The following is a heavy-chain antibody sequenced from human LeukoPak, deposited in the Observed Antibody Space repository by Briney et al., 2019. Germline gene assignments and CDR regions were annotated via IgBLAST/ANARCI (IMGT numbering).Heavy chain of an antibody. CDR3: ARVEEGYGSGRRENYYYYYMDV. V-gene: IGHV4-59*01. Sequence: SETLSLTCTVSGGSISSYYWSWIRHPPGKGLEWIDIYYSGSTNYNPSLKSRVTISVDTSKNQFSLKLSSVTAADTAVYYCARVEEGYGSGRRENYYYYYMDVWGKGTTVTIFS. D-gene: IGHD3-10*01. CDR2: IYYSGST. CDR1: GGSISSYY. J-gene: IGHJ6*03.